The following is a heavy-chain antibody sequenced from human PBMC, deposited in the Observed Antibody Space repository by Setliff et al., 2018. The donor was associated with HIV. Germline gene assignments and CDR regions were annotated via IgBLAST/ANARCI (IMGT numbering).Heavy chain of an antibody. D-gene: IGHD6-19*01. CDR3: ARPHSGRGGGAYFDP. CDR2: IYYSGST. Sequence: KTSETLSLTCTVSGGSIISSSYYWGWIRLPPGKGLEWIGYIYYSGSTYYNPSLKSRVTISVDTSKNQFSLQLRSVTAADTAVYYCARPHSGRGGGAYFDPWGQGILVTVSS. CDR1: GGSIISSSYY. V-gene: IGHV4-39*01. J-gene: IGHJ5*02.